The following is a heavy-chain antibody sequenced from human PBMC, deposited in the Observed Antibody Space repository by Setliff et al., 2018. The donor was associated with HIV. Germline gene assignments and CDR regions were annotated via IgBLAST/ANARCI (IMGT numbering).Heavy chain of an antibody. D-gene: IGHD2-15*01. V-gene: IGHV3-48*03. CDR2: ISNSGTTI. J-gene: IGHJ3*02. CDR3: TRSRPPIDDAFDI. Sequence: AGGSLRLSCEVSAFTFSSFEMNWVRQAPGKGLDWVSYISNSGTTIYYADSVKGRFTISRDNDRNLLYLQMNSLRVEDTAVYYCTRSRPPIDDAFDIWGQGTMVTVSS. CDR1: AFTFSSFE.